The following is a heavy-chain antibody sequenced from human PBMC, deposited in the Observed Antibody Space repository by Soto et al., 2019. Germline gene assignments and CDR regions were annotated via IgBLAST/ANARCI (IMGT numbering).Heavy chain of an antibody. D-gene: IGHD5-12*01. CDR2: IKQDGSEK. Sequence: EVQLVESGGGLVQPGGSLRLSCAASGFTFSSYWMSWVRQAPGKGLEWVANIKQDGSEKDYVDSVKGRFTISRDNAKNSLYLQMNSLRAEDTAVYYCARVRDGYNRYHLRFDYWGQGTLVTVSS. CDR1: GFTFSSYW. V-gene: IGHV3-7*05. J-gene: IGHJ4*02. CDR3: ARVRDGYNRYHLRFDY.